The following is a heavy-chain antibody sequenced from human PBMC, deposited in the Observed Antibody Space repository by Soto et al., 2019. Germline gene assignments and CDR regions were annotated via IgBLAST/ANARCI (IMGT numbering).Heavy chain of an antibody. J-gene: IGHJ5*02. CDR2: IFYSGTT. V-gene: IGHV4-31*03. Sequence: QVQLQESGPGLVKPSQTLSLTCTVSGGSISSGGYYWSWIRQHPGKGLEWVGYIFYSGTTYYNPSLKSRVTIAVVTSKNQFSLKLSSVTAANSAVYYCARSVFPWGQGTLVTVST. CDR3: ARSVFP. CDR1: GGSISSGGYY.